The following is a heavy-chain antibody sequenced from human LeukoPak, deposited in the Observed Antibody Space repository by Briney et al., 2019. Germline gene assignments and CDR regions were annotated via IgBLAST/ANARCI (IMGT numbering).Heavy chain of an antibody. V-gene: IGHV4-59*08. J-gene: IGHJ4*02. Sequence: SETLSLTCTVSGGSISTYYWSWIRQPPGKGLEWIGYINYSGITNYNPSLKSRVTISVDTSKNQFSLKLSSVTAADTAVYYCARHVGEYSGSYYDYWGQGTLVTVSS. D-gene: IGHD1-26*01. CDR1: GGSISTYY. CDR3: ARHVGEYSGSYYDY. CDR2: INYSGIT.